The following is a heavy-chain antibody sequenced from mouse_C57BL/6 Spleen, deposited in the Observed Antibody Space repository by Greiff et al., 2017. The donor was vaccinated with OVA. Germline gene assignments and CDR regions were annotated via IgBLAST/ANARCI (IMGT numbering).Heavy chain of an antibody. Sequence: VQLQQSGTVLARPGASVKMSCKTSGYTFTSYWMHWVKQRPGQGLEWIGAIYPGNSDTSYNQKFKGKAKLTAVTSASTAYMELSSLTNEVSAVYYGTRSGSSGFDYWGQGTTLTVSS. CDR2: IYPGNSDT. D-gene: IGHD3-2*02. CDR1: GYTFTSYW. J-gene: IGHJ2*01. V-gene: IGHV1-5*01. CDR3: TRSGSSGFDY.